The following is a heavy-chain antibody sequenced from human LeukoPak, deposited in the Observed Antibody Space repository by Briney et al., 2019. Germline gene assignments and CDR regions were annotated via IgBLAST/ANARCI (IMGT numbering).Heavy chain of an antibody. D-gene: IGHD7-27*01. CDR2: ISYDGSNK. J-gene: IGHJ4*02. Sequence: QAGGSLRLSCAASGFTFSSYAMHWVRQAPGKGLEWVAVISYDGSNKYYADSVKGRFTISRDNSKNTLYLQMNSLRAEDTAVYYCARDLRAGWGSGSDYWGQGTLVTVSS. CDR1: GFTFSSYA. CDR3: ARDLRAGWGSGSDY. V-gene: IGHV3-30-3*01.